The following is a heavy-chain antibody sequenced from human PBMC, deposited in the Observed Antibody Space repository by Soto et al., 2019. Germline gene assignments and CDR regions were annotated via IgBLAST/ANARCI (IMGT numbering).Heavy chain of an antibody. CDR3: AGGDSGSFDS. Sequence: PGGSLRLSCAASGFTFSDYYFTWIRQAPGKGLEWVSYISFSGSTIYYADSVKVRFTISRDNAKNSLYLQMNNLRPEDTAVYYCAGGDSGSFDSWGQGTLVTVSS. CDR2: ISFSGSTI. J-gene: IGHJ4*02. D-gene: IGHD3-16*01. V-gene: IGHV3-11*01. CDR1: GFTFSDYY.